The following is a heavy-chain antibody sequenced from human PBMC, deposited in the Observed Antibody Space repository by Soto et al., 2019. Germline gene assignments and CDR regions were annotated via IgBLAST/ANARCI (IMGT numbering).Heavy chain of an antibody. D-gene: IGHD1-26*01. CDR2: MNPNSGNT. CDR3: AIVGDRPPDY. Sequence: GASVKVSCKASGYTFTSYDVNWVRQATGQGLEWMGWMNPNSGNTGYAQKFQGRVTMTRNTAINTAYMELSSLSSEDTAVYYCAIVGDRPPDYWGQGTLVTVAS. V-gene: IGHV1-8*02. J-gene: IGHJ4*02. CDR1: GYTFTSYD.